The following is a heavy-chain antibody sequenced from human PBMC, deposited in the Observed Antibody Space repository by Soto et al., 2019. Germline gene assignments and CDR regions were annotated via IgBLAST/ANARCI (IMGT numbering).Heavy chain of an antibody. CDR2: ISSNGGST. J-gene: IGHJ6*02. Sequence: GGSLRLSCSASGFTFSGYAMHWVRQAPGKGLEYVSAISSNGGSTYYADSVKGRFTISRDNSKNTLYLQMSSLRAEDTAVYYCVKGYLYYYYGMDVWGQGTTVTVSS. CDR3: VKGYLYYYYGMDV. CDR1: GFTFSGYA. D-gene: IGHD1-26*01. V-gene: IGHV3-64D*06.